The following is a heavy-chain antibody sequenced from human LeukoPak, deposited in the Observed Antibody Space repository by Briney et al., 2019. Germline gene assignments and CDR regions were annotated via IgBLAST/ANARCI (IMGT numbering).Heavy chain of an antibody. J-gene: IGHJ4*02. V-gene: IGHV3-30*18. CDR1: GFTFTSYC. Sequence: PRRSLSLSWAPSGFTFTSYCMRWVRQAPGKWLGWVAVISYDGSNKYYADSVKGRFTISRDNSKNTLYLQMNSLRAEDTAVYYCAKLRTTVVTSSSDHWGQGTLVTVSS. D-gene: IGHD4-17*01. CDR2: ISYDGSNK. CDR3: AKLRTTVVTSSSDH.